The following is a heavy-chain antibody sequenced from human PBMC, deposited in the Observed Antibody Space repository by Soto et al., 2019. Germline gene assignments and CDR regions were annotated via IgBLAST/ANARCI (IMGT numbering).Heavy chain of an antibody. D-gene: IGHD3-22*01. CDR1: GYTFTSYD. Sequence: ASVKVSCKASGYTFTSYDINWVRQATGQGLEWMGWMNPNSGNTGYAQKFQGRVTMTRNTSISTAYMELSSLRSEDTAVYYCAREPLNPSHYYDSSGYTSAFDYWGQGTLVTVSS. CDR2: MNPNSGNT. V-gene: IGHV1-8*01. CDR3: AREPLNPSHYYDSSGYTSAFDY. J-gene: IGHJ4*02.